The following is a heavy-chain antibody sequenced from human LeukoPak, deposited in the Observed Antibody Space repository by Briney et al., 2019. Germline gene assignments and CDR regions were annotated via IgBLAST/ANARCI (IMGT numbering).Heavy chain of an antibody. D-gene: IGHD3-3*01. V-gene: IGHV4-61*02. CDR1: GGSISSGSYY. CDR2: IYTSGST. Sequence: PSQTLSLTCTVSGGSISSGSYYWSWIRQPAGKGLEWIGRIYTSGSTNYNPSLKGRVTISVDTSKNQFSLKLSSVTAADTTVYYCARTTITIFGVVIISHYFDYWGQGTLVTVSS. J-gene: IGHJ4*02. CDR3: ARTTITIFGVVIISHYFDY.